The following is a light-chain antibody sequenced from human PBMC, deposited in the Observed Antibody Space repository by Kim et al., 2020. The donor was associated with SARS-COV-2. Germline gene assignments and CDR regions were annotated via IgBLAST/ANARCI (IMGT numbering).Light chain of an antibody. CDR2: EGS. V-gene: IGLV6-57*03. Sequence: VTIARNRNSGGSGNKYVQWYQRRPGSAPDTIIVEGSRRPYGVPYRFSGSVDKCTNAAALTIAGLGTKDEDDYYCHSLDGSSLVMVFGGGTQLTVL. CDR1: SGGSGNKY. J-gene: IGLJ2*01. CDR3: HSLDGSSLVMV.